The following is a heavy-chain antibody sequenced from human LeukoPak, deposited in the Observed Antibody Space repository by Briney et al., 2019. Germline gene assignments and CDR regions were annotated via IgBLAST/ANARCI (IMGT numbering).Heavy chain of an antibody. CDR1: GDSVSSNSAA. D-gene: IGHD2-8*02. CDR2: TYYRSEWYS. CDR3: ARGPGYFQH. Sequence: SQTLSLTCAISGDSVSSNSAAWNWVRQSPSRGLEWLGRTYYRSEWYSHYSVSVKSRITINPDTSRNQFSLQLNSVTPEDTAVYYCARGPGYFQHWGQGTLVTVSS. J-gene: IGHJ1*01. V-gene: IGHV6-1*01.